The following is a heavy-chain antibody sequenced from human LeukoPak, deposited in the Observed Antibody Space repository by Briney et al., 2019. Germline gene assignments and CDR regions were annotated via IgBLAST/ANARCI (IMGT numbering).Heavy chain of an antibody. CDR1: GGSISRSSYY. J-gene: IGHJ5*02. Sequence: SETLSLTCTVSGGSISRSSYYWGWIRQPPGKGLEWIGSIYYSGSTYYNPSLKSRVTISVDTSKNQFSLKLSSVTAADTAVYYCARGQPAHSSSWYWFDPWGQGTLVTVSS. V-gene: IGHV4-39*01. CDR2: IYYSGST. D-gene: IGHD6-13*01. CDR3: ARGQPAHSSSWYWFDP.